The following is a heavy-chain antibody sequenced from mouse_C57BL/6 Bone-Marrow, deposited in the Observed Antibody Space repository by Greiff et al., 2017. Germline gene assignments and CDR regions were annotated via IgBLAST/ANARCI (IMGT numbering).Heavy chain of an antibody. J-gene: IGHJ4*01. V-gene: IGHV1-62-2*01. CDR2: FYPGSGSI. CDR3: EKRERRKLGRGYAMDY. Sequence: QVKLQQSGAELVKPGASVKLSCKASGYTFTEYPIHWVKQRSGQGLEWIGWFYPGSGSIKYNEKFKDKATLTADKSSSTVYMELSRLTSEDSAVYVCEKRERRKLGRGYAMDYWGQGTSVTVSS. D-gene: IGHD4-1*01. CDR1: GYTFTEYP.